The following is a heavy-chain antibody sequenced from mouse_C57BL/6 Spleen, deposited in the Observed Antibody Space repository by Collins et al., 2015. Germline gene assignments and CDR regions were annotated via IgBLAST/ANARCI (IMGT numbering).Heavy chain of an antibody. Sequence: QVQLQQPGAELVKPGASVKLSCKASGYTFTSYWMHWVKQRPGQGLEWIGMIHPNSGSTNYNEKFKSKATLTVDKSSSTAYMQLSSLTSEDSVVYYCARPYYYGSSDYYAMDYWGQGTSVTVSS. CDR2: IHPNSGST. CDR1: GYTFTSYW. J-gene: IGHJ4*01. V-gene: IGHV1-64*01. D-gene: IGHD1-1*01. CDR3: ARPYYYGSSDYYAMDY.